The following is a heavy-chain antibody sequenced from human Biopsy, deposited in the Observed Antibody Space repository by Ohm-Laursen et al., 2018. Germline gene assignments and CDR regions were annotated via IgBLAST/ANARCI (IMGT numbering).Heavy chain of an antibody. CDR3: ARGMRSSGWPYFDS. V-gene: IGHV4-61*01. J-gene: IGHJ4*02. D-gene: IGHD6-19*01. CDR1: GDSLSSGPDN. Sequence: SQTLSLTCTVSGDSLSSGPDNWSWVRQPPGQGLEYIGFIYSGGNTNYNPSLQNRVTMSVDTSKNQFSLKLSSVTAADTAIYYCARGMRSSGWPYFDSWGQETLVTVSS. CDR2: IYSGGNT.